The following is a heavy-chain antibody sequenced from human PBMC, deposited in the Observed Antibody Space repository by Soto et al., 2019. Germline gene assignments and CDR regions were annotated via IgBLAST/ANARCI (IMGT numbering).Heavy chain of an antibody. J-gene: IGHJ6*02. V-gene: IGHV3-23*01. CDR2: ISGSGGST. CDR3: AKAPRITIFGVVTVYYYGMDV. Sequence: AGGSLRLSCAASGFTFSSDAMSWGRQAPWKGLEWVSAISGSGGSTYYADSVKGRFTISRDNSKNTLYLQMNSLRAEDTAVYYCAKAPRITIFGVVTVYYYGMDVWGQGTTVTVSS. CDR1: GFTFSSDA. D-gene: IGHD3-3*01.